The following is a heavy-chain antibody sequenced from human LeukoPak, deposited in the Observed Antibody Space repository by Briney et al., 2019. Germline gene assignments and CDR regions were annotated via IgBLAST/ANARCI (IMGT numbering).Heavy chain of an antibody. D-gene: IGHD6-13*01. CDR3: AKDDNSWSLDY. CDR2: IKQDGSQK. V-gene: IGHV3-7*01. CDR1: GFTFSHYW. Sequence: GGSLRLSCAASGFTFSHYWMSWVRQAPGRGLERVASIKQDGSQKYYGDSVKGRFTISRDNAKNSLYLQMNSLRAEDTAFYYCAKDDNSWSLDYWGQGTLVTVSS. J-gene: IGHJ4*02.